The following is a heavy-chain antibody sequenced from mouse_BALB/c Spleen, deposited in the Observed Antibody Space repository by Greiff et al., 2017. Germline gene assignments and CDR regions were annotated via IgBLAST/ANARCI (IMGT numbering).Heavy chain of an antibody. V-gene: IGHV5-4*02. CDR1: GFTFSDYY. CDR2: ISDGGSYT. Sequence: DVQLVESGGGLVKPGGSLKLSCAASGFTFSDYYMYWVRQTPEKRLEWVATISDGGSYTYYPDSVKGRFTISRDNAKNNLYLQMSSLKSEDTAMYYCARVGAYWGQGTLVTVSA. J-gene: IGHJ3*01. CDR3: ARVGAY.